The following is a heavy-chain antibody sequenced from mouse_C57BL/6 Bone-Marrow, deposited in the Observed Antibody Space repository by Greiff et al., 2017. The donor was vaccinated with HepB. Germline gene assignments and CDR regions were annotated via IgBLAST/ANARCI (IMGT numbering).Heavy chain of an antibody. D-gene: IGHD1-1*01. CDR3: ARWRGSSYRYYAMDD. V-gene: IGHV5-9*01. CDR2: ISGGGGNT. Sequence: EVMLVESGGGLVKPGGSLKLSCAASGFTFSSYTMSWVRQTPEKRLEWVATISGGGGNTYYPDSVKGRFTISRDNAKNTLYLQMSSLRSEDTALYYCARWRGSSYRYYAMDDWGQGTSVTVSS. CDR1: GFTFSSYT. J-gene: IGHJ4*01.